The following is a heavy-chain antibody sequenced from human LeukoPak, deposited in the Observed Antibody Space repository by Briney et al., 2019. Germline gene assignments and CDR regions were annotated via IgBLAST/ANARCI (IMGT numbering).Heavy chain of an antibody. V-gene: IGHV4-39*01. Sequence: SETLSLTCTVSGGSISSSSYYWGWIRQPPGKGLEWIASIYYSGSTYYNPSLKSRVTISVDTSKNQFSLNLSSLTAADTAVYYCATSDTVSTYNWFDPWGQGTLVTVS. CDR3: ATSDTVSTYNWFDP. CDR2: IYYSGST. CDR1: GGSISSSSYY. J-gene: IGHJ5*02. D-gene: IGHD5/OR15-5a*01.